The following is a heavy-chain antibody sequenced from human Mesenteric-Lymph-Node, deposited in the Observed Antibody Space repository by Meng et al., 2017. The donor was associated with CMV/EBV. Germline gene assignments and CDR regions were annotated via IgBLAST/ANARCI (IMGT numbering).Heavy chain of an antibody. CDR2: IQYDGSNK. D-gene: IGHD6-13*01. CDR3: AKDEGSHGSWPQYSFDY. CDR1: GFTVSSNF. J-gene: IGHJ4*02. Sequence: GESLKISCAASGFTVSSNFMSWVRQAPGKGLEWVAFIQYDGSNKYYADSVKGRFTISRDNSKNTLYVQMNSLRAEDTAVYYCAKDEGSHGSWPQYSFDYWGQGTLVTVSS. V-gene: IGHV3-30*02.